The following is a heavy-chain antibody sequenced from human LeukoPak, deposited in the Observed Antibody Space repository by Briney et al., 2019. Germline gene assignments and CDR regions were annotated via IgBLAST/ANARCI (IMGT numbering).Heavy chain of an antibody. J-gene: IGHJ5*02. V-gene: IGHV3-48*03. CDR3: ARVGNRWVDWFDP. CDR1: GFTFSGSA. CDR2: ISYSGSTI. D-gene: IGHD4-23*01. Sequence: PGGSLRLSCAASGFTFSGSAMHWVRQAPGKGLEWVSYISYSGSTIHYADSVKGRFTISRDNAKNSLYLQMNSLRVEDTALYYCARVGNRWVDWFDPWGQGTLVTVSS.